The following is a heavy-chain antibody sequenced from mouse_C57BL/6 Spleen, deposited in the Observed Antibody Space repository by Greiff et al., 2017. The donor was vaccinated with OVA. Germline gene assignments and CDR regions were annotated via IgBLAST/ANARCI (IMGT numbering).Heavy chain of an antibody. CDR1: GFNIKDDY. CDR3: TTSAETEFDY. V-gene: IGHV14-4*01. CDR2: IDPENGDT. Sequence: VQLQQSGAELVRPGASVKLSCTASGFNIKDDYMHWVKQRPEQGLEWIGWIDPENGDTEYASKFQGKATITADTSSNTAYLQLSSLTSEDTAVYYCTTSAETEFDYWGQGTTLTVSS. J-gene: IGHJ2*01.